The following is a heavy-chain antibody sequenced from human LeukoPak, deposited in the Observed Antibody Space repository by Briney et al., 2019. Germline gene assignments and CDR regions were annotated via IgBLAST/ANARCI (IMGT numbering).Heavy chain of an antibody. V-gene: IGHV1-69*13. CDR3: ARDHGTMVRGYHFDY. D-gene: IGHD3-10*01. J-gene: IGHJ4*02. Sequence: VASVKVSCKASGGTFSSYAISWVRQAPGQGLGWMGGIIPIFGTANYAQKFQGRVTITADESTSTAYKELSSLRSEDTAVYYCARDHGTMVRGYHFDYWGQGTLVTVSS. CDR1: GGTFSSYA. CDR2: IIPIFGTA.